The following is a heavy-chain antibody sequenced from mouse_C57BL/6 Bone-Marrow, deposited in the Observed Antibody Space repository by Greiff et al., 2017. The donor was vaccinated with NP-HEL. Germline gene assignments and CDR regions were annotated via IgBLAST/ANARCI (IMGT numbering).Heavy chain of an antibody. CDR2: FHPYNDDT. D-gene: IGHD2-5*01. V-gene: IGHV1-47*01. CDR1: GYTFTTYP. Sequence: VQRVESGAELVKPGASVKMSCKASGYTFTTYPIEWMKQNHGKSLEWIGNFHPYNDDTKYNEKFKGKATLTVEKSSSTVYLELSRLTSDDSAVYYCARRGSYYSNWFAYWGQGTLVTVSA. J-gene: IGHJ3*01. CDR3: ARRGSYYSNWFAY.